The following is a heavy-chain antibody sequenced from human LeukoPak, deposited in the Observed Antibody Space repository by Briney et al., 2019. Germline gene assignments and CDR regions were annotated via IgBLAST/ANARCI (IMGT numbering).Heavy chain of an antibody. V-gene: IGHV4-34*01. CDR1: GGSFSGYY. Sequence: PSETLSLTCAVYGGSFSGYYWSWIRQPPGKGLEWIGEINHSGSTNYNPSLKSRVTISVDTSKNQFSLKLSSVTAADTAVYYCARGPVLVGYDNSQGFDYWGQGTLVTVSS. CDR2: INHSGST. J-gene: IGHJ4*02. D-gene: IGHD3-22*01. CDR3: ARGPVLVGYDNSQGFDY.